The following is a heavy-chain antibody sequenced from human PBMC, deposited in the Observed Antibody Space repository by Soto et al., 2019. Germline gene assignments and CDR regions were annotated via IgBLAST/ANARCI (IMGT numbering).Heavy chain of an antibody. D-gene: IGHD3-3*01. J-gene: IGHJ5*02. V-gene: IGHV4-34*01. CDR3: ARARSTYYDFWSGLERSKNWFDP. CDR2: VNHSGST. Sequence: PSETLSLTCAVYGGSFSGYYWSWIRQPPGKGLEWIGEVNHSGSTNYNPSLKSRVTISVDTSKNQFSLKLSPVTAADTAVYYCARARSTYYDFWSGLERSKNWFDPWGQGTLVTVSS. CDR1: GGSFSGYY.